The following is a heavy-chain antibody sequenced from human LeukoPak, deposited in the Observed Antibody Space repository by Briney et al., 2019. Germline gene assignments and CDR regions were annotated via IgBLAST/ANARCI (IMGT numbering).Heavy chain of an antibody. V-gene: IGHV3-30*02. D-gene: IGHD2-2*02. CDR1: GFTFSSYG. CDR3: AKDSDFDIVVVPAAILSVTMVRGAKPDAFDI. CDR2: IRYDGSNK. J-gene: IGHJ3*02. Sequence: PGGSLRLSCAASGFTFSSYGMHWVRQAPGKGLEWVAFIRYDGSNKYYADSVKGRFTMSRDNSKITLYLQMNSLRAEDTAVYYCAKDSDFDIVVVPAAILSVTMVRGAKPDAFDIWGQGTMVTVSS.